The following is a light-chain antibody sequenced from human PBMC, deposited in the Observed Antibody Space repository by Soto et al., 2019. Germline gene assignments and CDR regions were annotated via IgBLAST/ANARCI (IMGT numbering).Light chain of an antibody. Sequence: DIVLTQSPATLSLSPGERATLSCRASQSVSRDFAWYQQKPGQAPRLLIYDASNRATGIPARFSGSGSGTDFTRPVTSVQPEDFAVYYCQHRHNFGPGTKVDFK. CDR2: DAS. J-gene: IGKJ3*01. CDR3: QHRHN. V-gene: IGKV3-11*01. CDR1: QSVSRD.